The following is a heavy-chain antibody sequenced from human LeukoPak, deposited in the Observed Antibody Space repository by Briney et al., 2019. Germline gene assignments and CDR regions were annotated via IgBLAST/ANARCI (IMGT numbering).Heavy chain of an antibody. CDR3: AKESYATIDY. D-gene: IGHD5-12*01. CDR1: GFTFSSYG. J-gene: IGHJ4*02. V-gene: IGHV3-30*18. CDR2: ISYDGSNK. Sequence: GGSLRLSCAASGFTFSSYGMHWVRQAPGKGLEWVAVISYDGSNKYYADSVKGRFTISRGNSKNTLYLQMNSLRAEDTAVYYCAKESYATIDYWGQGTLVTVSS.